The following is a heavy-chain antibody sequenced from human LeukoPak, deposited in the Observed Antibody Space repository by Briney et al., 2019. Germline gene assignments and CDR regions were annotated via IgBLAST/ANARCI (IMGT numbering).Heavy chain of an antibody. CDR2: IKQDGSEK. CDR1: GFTFSSYW. D-gene: IGHD2-21*02. Sequence: GGSLRLSCAASGFTFSSYWMSWVRQAPGKGLEWVANIKQDGSEKYYVDSVKGRFTISRDNAKNSLYLEMNSLRAEDTAVYYCASSRNSDIGDYWGQGTLVTVSS. J-gene: IGHJ4*02. V-gene: IGHV3-7*01. CDR3: ASSRNSDIGDY.